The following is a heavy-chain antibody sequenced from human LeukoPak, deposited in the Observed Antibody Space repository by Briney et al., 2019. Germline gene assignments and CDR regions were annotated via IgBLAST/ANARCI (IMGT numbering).Heavy chain of an antibody. V-gene: IGHV3-73*01. CDR3: TSQDGSDTSGYFMAGTIYYGMDA. D-gene: IGHD6-19*01. J-gene: IGHJ6*02. Sequence: GGSLRLSCAASGFTFSGSGMPWVRQPSGKGLQWVGRIRSKADNYATTYAGAVKGRFTISRDDSMNMVYLEMNSLKTEDTAVYYCTSQDGSDTSGYFMAGTIYYGMDAWGQGTTVTVSS. CDR1: GFTFSGSG. CDR2: IRSKADNYAT.